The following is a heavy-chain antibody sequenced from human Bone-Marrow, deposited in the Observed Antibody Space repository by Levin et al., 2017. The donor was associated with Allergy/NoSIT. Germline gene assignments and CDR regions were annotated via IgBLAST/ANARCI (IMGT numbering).Heavy chain of an antibody. CDR1: GFTFDDYA. CDR3: ASAGRDCDSWTGYFVL. V-gene: IGHV3-9*01. CDR2: ITWNSGTI. J-gene: IGHJ4*02. D-gene: IGHD3/OR15-3a*01. Sequence: PGGSLRLSCTGSGFTFDDYAMHWVRQIPGKGLEWVSGITWNSGTIDYADSVKGRFTTSRDNAKSSLYLQMNSLRPEDTAVYYCASAGRDCDSWTGYFVLWGQGTLVTVSS.